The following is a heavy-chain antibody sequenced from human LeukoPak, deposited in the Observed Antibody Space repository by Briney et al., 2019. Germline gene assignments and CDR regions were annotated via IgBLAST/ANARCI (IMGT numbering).Heavy chain of an antibody. J-gene: IGHJ4*02. CDR3: ARDHVAAVVDY. CDR1: GFTFSSYS. V-gene: IGHV3-48*01. Sequence: GGSLRLSCAALGFTFSSYSMNWVRQAPGKGLELVSYISSNSSTIYYADSVKGRFTISRDNAKNSLYLQMSSLRAEDTAVYYCARDHVAAVVDYWGQGTLVTVSS. CDR2: ISSNSSTI. D-gene: IGHD6-19*01.